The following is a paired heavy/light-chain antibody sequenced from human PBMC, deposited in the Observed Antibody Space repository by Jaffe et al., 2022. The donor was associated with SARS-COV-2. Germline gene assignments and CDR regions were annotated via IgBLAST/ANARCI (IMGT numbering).Light chain of an antibody. CDR3: CSYAGSYSYV. CDR2: DVI. CDR1: SSDVGRYNY. Sequence: QSALTQPRSVSGSPGQSVTISCTGTSSDVGRYNYVSWYQQYPGKAPKLMIYDVIKRPSGVPDRFSGSKSGNAASLTISGLQAEDEADYYCCSYAGSYSYVFGSGTTVTVL. J-gene: IGLJ1*01. V-gene: IGLV2-11*01.
Heavy chain of an antibody. J-gene: IGHJ4*02. CDR1: EYGFNTYW. CDR2: IYPGDSDT. CDR3: ATTPSWSSQRFDC. D-gene: IGHD6-6*01. V-gene: IGHV5-51*01. Sequence: EVQLVQSGAEVKKPGESLKISCKGSEYGFNTYWIAWVRQMPGKGLEWMGIIYPGDSDTRYSPSFQGQVTISADKSINTAYLQWNNLKASDSAMYYCATTPSWSSQRFDCWGQGTLVTVSS.